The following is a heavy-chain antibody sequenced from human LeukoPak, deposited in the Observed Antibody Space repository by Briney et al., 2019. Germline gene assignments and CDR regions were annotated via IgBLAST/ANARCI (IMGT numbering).Heavy chain of an antibody. CDR1: AGSMRSHY. CDR2: IYYSGTT. V-gene: IGHV4-59*11. D-gene: IGHD3-22*01. CDR3: ARLLDNDSSGDPDTFDM. J-gene: IGHJ3*02. Sequence: SETLSLTCTVSAGSMRSHYWSWIRQPPGKGLEWMGFIYYSGTTRYKPSLQSRVTISADTSKNQFSLKLTSVTAADTAVYYCARLLDNDSSGDPDTFDMWGKGTMVTVSS.